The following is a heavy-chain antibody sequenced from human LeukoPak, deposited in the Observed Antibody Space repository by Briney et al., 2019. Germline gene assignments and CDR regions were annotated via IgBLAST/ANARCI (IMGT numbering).Heavy chain of an antibody. D-gene: IGHD6-13*01. CDR1: GGSISSGSYY. CDR2: IYYSGST. V-gene: IGHV4-31*03. Sequence: SETLSLTCTVSGGSISSGSYYWSWIRQPAGKGLEWIGYIYYSGSTYYNPSLKSRVTISVDTSKNQFSLKLSSVTAADTAVYYCARERRIAAARLDYWGQGTLVTVSS. CDR3: ARERRIAAARLDY. J-gene: IGHJ4*02.